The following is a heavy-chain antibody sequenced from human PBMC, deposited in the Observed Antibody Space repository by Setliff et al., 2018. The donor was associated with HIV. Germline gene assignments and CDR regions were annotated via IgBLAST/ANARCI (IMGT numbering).Heavy chain of an antibody. CDR1: GGSVSSVDYS. Sequence: ASETLSLTCTASGGSVSSVDYSWVWIRQPPGKGLEWIGNVCYSRSSYYNPSLKSRVTISVDTSKNQFSLKLSSVTAADTAVYYCARHGVDDTSANYFRFGVHDHWGQGTLVTVSS. CDR2: VCYSRSS. J-gene: IGHJ4*02. D-gene: IGHD3-22*01. CDR3: ARHGVDDTSANYFRFGVHDH. V-gene: IGHV4-39*01.